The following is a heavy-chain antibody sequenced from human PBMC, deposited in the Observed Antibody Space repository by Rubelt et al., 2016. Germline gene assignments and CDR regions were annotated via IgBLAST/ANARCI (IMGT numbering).Heavy chain of an antibody. CDR3: ARLQWELSTIDF. CDR1: GGSISSGNYY. D-gene: IGHD1-26*01. CDR2: IYYSGST. J-gene: IGHJ4*02. V-gene: IGHV4-39*07. Sequence: QLQLQESGPGLVKPSETLSLTCSVSGGSISSGNYYWGWIRQPPGQGLEWIGRIYYSGSTYYNPSLKSRVTISAEPSNNQFSLKLGSVTAADTAVYYCARLQWELSTIDFWGQGTLVTVSS.